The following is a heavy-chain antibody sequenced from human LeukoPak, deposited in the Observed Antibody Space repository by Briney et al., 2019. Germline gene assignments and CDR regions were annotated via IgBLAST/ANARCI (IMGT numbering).Heavy chain of an antibody. CDR3: ARGAYNGYDSPDYLDY. CDR1: GYSFSSYT. D-gene: IGHD5-12*01. J-gene: IGHJ4*02. V-gene: IGHV3-30*04. Sequence: PGGSLRLSCAPSGYSFSSYTLHCVRHAPDKGLESVAHISYEGKYKYHADSERGRFTISRDSSKNTMYMKINSVRPEDTAVYYCARGAYNGYDSPDYLDYWGQGTMVTVSS. CDR2: ISYEGKYK.